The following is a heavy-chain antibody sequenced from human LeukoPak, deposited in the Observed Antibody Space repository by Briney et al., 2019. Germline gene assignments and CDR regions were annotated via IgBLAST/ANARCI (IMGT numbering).Heavy chain of an antibody. V-gene: IGHV5-51*01. Sequence: GESLKISCKGSGYSFTSYWIGWVRQMPGKGLEWMGIIYPGDSDTRYSPSFQGQVTILADKSLSTAYLQWSSLKASDTAMYYCARLRYCSSTSCYTPEYWFDPWGQGTLVTVSS. J-gene: IGHJ5*02. CDR3: ARLRYCSSTSCYTPEYWFDP. CDR1: GYSFTSYW. CDR2: IYPGDSDT. D-gene: IGHD2-2*02.